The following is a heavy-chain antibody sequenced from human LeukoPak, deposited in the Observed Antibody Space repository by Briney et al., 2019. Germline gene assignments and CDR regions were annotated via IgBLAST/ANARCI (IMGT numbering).Heavy chain of an antibody. V-gene: IGHV4-38-2*01. D-gene: IGHD2-15*01. J-gene: IGHJ4*02. Sequence: SETLSLTCAVSGYSISSGYYRGWIRQPPGKGLEWIGSIYHSGSTYYNPSLKSRVTISVDTSKNQFSPKLSSVTAADTAVYYCARPRGSCSGGSCYCYYFDYWGQGTLVTVSS. CDR3: ARPRGSCSGGSCYCYYFDY. CDR2: IYHSGST. CDR1: GYSISSGYY.